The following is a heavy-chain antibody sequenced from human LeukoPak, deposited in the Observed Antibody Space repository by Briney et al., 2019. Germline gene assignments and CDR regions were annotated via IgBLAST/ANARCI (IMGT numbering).Heavy chain of an antibody. D-gene: IGHD6-19*01. V-gene: IGHV3-30*04. J-gene: IGHJ4*02. CDR3: ARDHSSGWYYFDY. CDR2: ISYDGSNK. Sequence: GGSLSLSCAASGFTFSSYAMHWVRQAPGKGLEWVAVISYDGSNKYYADSVKGRFTISRDNSKNTLYLQMNSLRAEDTAVYYCARDHSSGWYYFDYWGQGTLVTVSS. CDR1: GFTFSSYA.